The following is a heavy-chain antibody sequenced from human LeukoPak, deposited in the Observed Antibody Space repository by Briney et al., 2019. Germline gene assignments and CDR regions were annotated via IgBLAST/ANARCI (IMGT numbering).Heavy chain of an antibody. CDR3: ARELLVTTQPFDY. D-gene: IGHD4-11*01. V-gene: IGHV1-2*02. CDR1: GYTFTGYY. Sequence: GASVKVSCKTSGYTFTGYYMHWVRQAPGQGLEWMGWINPNSGGTNYAQKFQGRVTMTRDTSISTAYMELSRLRSDDTAVYYCARELLVTTQPFDYWGQGTLVTVSS. CDR2: INPNSGGT. J-gene: IGHJ4*02.